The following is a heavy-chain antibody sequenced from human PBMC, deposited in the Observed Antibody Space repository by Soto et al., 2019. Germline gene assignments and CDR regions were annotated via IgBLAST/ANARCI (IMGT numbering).Heavy chain of an antibody. V-gene: IGHV3-30*18. D-gene: IGHD3-10*01. CDR2: ISFDGRDK. J-gene: IGHJ6*02. CDR3: AKDSALEEHLAWLSSGFFGLDV. CDR1: AITFSRYG. Sequence: QVHLVESGGGVIQPGRSLRLSCSSSAITFSRYGMHWVRQAPGKGLEWVAVISFDGRDKSYSDSVKGRFTISRDNSKNTLHLQMNSLRPEDTAVYFCAKDSALEEHLAWLSSGFFGLDVWGQGTTVTVSS.